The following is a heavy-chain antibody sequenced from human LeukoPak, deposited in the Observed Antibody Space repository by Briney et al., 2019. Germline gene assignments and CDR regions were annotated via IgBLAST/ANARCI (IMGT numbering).Heavy chain of an antibody. CDR2: INPNSGGT. Sequence: ASVKVSCKASGYTFTGYYMHWVRQPPGQGLEWMGWINPNSGGTNYAQKFQGRVTMTRDTSISTAYMELSRLRSDDTAVYYCARDLPEEYQLQHTQFDYWGQGTLVTVSS. D-gene: IGHD2-2*01. V-gene: IGHV1-2*02. J-gene: IGHJ4*02. CDR1: GYTFTGYY. CDR3: ARDLPEEYQLQHTQFDY.